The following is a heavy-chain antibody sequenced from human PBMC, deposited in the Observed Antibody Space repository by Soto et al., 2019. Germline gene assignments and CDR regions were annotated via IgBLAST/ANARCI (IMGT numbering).Heavy chain of an antibody. CDR3: ARDPGYSYGYN. CDR2: ISAYNGNT. V-gene: IGHV1-18*01. J-gene: IGHJ4*02. D-gene: IGHD5-18*01. Sequence: GASVKFSCKAAGYTFTSYGISWVRQAPGQGLEWMVWISAYNGNTNYXXKLQGRVXXTTDTSATTAXMELSXLTSEDTGVYYCARDPGYSYGYNWGQGTLVTVSS. CDR1: GYTFTSYG.